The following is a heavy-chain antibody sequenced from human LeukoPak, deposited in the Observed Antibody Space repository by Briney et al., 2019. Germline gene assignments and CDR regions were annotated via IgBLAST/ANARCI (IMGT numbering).Heavy chain of an antibody. J-gene: IGHJ3*02. CDR1: GFTFSDYY. D-gene: IGHD6-19*01. Sequence: GGSLRLSCAASGFTFSDYYMSWIRQAPGKGLEWVSYISSSGSTIYYADSVKGRFTISRDNAKNSLYLQMNSLRAEDTAVYYCATRLAVAGLDAFDIWGQGTTVTVSS. CDR2: ISSSGSTI. CDR3: ATRLAVAGLDAFDI. V-gene: IGHV3-11*01.